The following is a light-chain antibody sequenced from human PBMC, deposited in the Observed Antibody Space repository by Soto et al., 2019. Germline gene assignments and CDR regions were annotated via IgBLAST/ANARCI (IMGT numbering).Light chain of an antibody. CDR1: RSFASSY. V-gene: IGKV3-20*01. J-gene: IGKJ2*03. CDR3: HHYASSPAYS. Sequence: EIVWRHSAPALYLSLLYRVTLSFSASRSFASSYLAWYQTKPGQVPRLLSYAASSRATGIQDRFIGSGSGTDFTLTISILEPDDSAVYSCHHYASSPAYSVAQWTKVA. CDR2: AAS.